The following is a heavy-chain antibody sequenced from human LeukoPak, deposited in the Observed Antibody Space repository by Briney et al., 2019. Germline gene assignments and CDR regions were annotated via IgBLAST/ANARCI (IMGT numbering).Heavy chain of an antibody. J-gene: IGHJ4*02. V-gene: IGHV1-2*02. D-gene: IGHD1-26*01. Sequence: ASVKVSCTASGYTFTGYYMHWVRQAPGEGLEWMGWINPNSGGTNYAQKFQGRVTMTRDTSISTAYMELSRLRSDDTAVYYCAIYARGSYGSFDYWGQGTLVTVSS. CDR2: INPNSGGT. CDR1: GYTFTGYY. CDR3: AIYARGSYGSFDY.